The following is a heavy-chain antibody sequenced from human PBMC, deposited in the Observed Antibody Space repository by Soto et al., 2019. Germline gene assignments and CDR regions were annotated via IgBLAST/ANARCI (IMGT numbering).Heavy chain of an antibody. J-gene: IGHJ4*02. CDR2: IHYSGST. CDR1: GGSISSYY. V-gene: IGHV4-59*01. Sequence: SETLSLTCTVSGGSISSYYWSWIRQPPGKGLEWIGYIHYSGSTNYNPSLKSRVTISVDTSKNQFSLKLSSVTAADTAVYYCARGITYSSSWTGGFDYWGQGTLVTVSS. CDR3: ARGITYSSSWTGGFDY. D-gene: IGHD6-13*01.